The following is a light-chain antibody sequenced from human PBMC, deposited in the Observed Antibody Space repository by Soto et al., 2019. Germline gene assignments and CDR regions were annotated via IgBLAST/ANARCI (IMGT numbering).Light chain of an antibody. Sequence: EIVLTQSPAILSVSPGERATLSCRASQSISRSLAWYQQKPGQAPRLLIYGASTRATGIPARFSGIGSGTEFTLTISSLQSEDFAVYYCQQYNSWPPITFGQGTRLEI. V-gene: IGKV3-15*01. CDR1: QSISRS. CDR3: QQYNSWPPIT. CDR2: GAS. J-gene: IGKJ5*01.